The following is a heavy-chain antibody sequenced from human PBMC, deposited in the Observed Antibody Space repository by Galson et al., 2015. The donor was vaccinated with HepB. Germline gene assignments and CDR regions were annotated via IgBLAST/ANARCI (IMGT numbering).Heavy chain of an antibody. V-gene: IGHV5-10-1*01. CDR1: GYSFTSYW. Sequence: QSGAEVIKPGESLRISCKGSGYSFTSYWICWVRQMPGKGLEWMGRIDPSDSYTSYSPSFQGHVTISADKSISTAYLQWSSLKASDTAMYYCARVGVGCSSTSCYTIWGQGTLVTVSS. J-gene: IGHJ4*02. D-gene: IGHD2-2*02. CDR2: IDPSDSYT. CDR3: ARVGVGCSSTSCYTI.